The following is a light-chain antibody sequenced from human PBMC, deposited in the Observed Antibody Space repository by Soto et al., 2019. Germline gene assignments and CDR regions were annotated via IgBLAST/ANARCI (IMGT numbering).Light chain of an antibody. J-gene: IGKJ5*01. CDR2: AAF. CDR3: LKYNRALPS. Sequence: DIQMTQSPSSLSASIGDRVTITCRARQGISNYLSWYQQEPGKLPKLLIYAAFTLQSGVPSRFSGSGSGTDFTLTISSRQPEDDVTCYCLKYNRALPSFGQGTRLEI. CDR1: QGISNY. V-gene: IGKV1-27*01.